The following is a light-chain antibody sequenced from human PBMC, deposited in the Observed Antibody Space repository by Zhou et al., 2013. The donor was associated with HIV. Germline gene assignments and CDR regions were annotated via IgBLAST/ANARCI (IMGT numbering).Light chain of an antibody. Sequence: IVLTQSPDTLSLSPGEGATLSCRASQGVSSSYLAWYQHQPGQAPRLLIYGASSRATGIPARFSGSGSGTEFTLSISSLQSEDFALYYCQQYNDWPSFGQGTKVEIK. CDR3: QQYNDWPS. CDR2: GAS. V-gene: IGKV3D-15*01. CDR1: QGVSSSY. J-gene: IGKJ1*01.